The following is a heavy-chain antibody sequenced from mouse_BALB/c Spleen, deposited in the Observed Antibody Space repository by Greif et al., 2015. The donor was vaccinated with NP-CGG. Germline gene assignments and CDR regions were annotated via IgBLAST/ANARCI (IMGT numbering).Heavy chain of an antibody. Sequence: SGAEQVRPGASVKISCKAFGYTFTNHHINWVKQRPGQGLDWIGYINPYNDYTSYNQKCKGKATLTVDKSSSTAYMELSSLTSEDSAVYYCARKDTRDWFAYWGQGTLVTVSA. V-gene: IGHV1S45*01. J-gene: IGHJ3*01. CDR1: GYTFTNHH. CDR2: INPYNDYT. CDR3: ARKDTRDWFAY. D-gene: IGHD3-3*01.